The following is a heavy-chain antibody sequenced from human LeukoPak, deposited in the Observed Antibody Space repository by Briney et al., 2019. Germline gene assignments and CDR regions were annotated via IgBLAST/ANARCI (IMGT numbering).Heavy chain of an antibody. V-gene: IGHV4-61*08. CDR2: IYYSGST. CDR3: ARHTRSARGWFDP. Sequence: PSQTLSLTCTVSRGSISGGGYYWTWIRQHPGKGLEWIGYIYYSGSTNYNPSLKSRVTISVDTSKNQFSLKLSSVTAADTAVYYCARHTRSARGWFDPWGQGTLVTVSS. CDR1: RGSISGGGYY. D-gene: IGHD2-15*01. J-gene: IGHJ5*02.